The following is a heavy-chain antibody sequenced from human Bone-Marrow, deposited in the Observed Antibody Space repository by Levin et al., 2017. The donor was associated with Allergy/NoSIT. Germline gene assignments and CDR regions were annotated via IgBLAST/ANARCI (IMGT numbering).Heavy chain of an antibody. V-gene: IGHV4-38-2*02. D-gene: IGHD6-19*01. CDR2: ISQAGNT. CDR1: GYLSSSYNY. J-gene: IGHJ2*01. CDR3: ARQQGRGDWYFDL. Sequence: PSETLSLTCIVSGYLSSSYNYWGFVRQPPGKGLEWIASISQAGNTYYNPSLRSRVTMSVDTSKKQFSLRLSSVTAADTAVYYCARQQGRGDWYFDLWGRGTLVTVSS.